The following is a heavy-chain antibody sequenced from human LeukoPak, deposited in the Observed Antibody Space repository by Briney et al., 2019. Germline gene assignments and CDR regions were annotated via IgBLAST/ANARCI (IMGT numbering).Heavy chain of an antibody. J-gene: IGHJ4*02. CDR3: ARDYVTGALSFDC. Sequence: GGSLRLSCAASGFTFSTYTMNWVRQAPGKGLEWISYISSSSSAIFYADSVKGRFTVSRDNAKNSLSLQMNSLRVEDTAVYCCARDYVTGALSFDCRGQGTLVTVSS. D-gene: IGHD2-21*02. V-gene: IGHV3-48*01. CDR1: GFTFSTYT. CDR2: ISSSSSAI.